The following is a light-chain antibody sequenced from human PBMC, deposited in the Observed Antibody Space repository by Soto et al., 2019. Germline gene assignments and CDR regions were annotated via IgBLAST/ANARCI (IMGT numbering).Light chain of an antibody. Sequence: DIQMTQSPSTLSASVGDRVTIICRASQTINNWMAWYQQRPGKAPRLLIYDASTLESGVPSRFSGSGSGTEFTLTISSLQPDDFATYFCQHYYSYPWSFDQGTKVEI. CDR3: QHYYSYPWS. V-gene: IGKV1-5*02. CDR1: QTINNW. CDR2: DAS. J-gene: IGKJ1*01.